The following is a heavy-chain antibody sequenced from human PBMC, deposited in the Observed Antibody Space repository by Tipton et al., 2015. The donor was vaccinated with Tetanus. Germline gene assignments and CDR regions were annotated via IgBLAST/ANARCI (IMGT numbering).Heavy chain of an antibody. Sequence: LRLSCTVSGGSITNGSYYWSWIRQHPGKGLDWIGYISYTGTTHYNPSLKSRVTISLDRSKNQFSLKLTSVTAADTAVYYCARGWGSSWYYFDYWGQGILVTVSS. CDR3: ARGWGSSWYYFDY. CDR2: ISYTGTT. D-gene: IGHD6-13*01. J-gene: IGHJ4*02. CDR1: GGSITNGSYY. V-gene: IGHV4-31*02.